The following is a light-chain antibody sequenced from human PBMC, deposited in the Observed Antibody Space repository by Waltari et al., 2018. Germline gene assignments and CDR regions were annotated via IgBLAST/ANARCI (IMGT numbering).Light chain of an antibody. V-gene: IGKV2-28*01. Sequence: DIVMTQSPLSLPVTPGEPPSISCRPSQSLLHSNGYNYLDWYLQKQGQSPQLLIYLGSNRASGVPDRFSGSGSGTDFTLKISRVEAEDVGVYYCMQALQTPRTFGQGTKVEIK. CDR1: QSLLHSNGYNY. CDR3: MQALQTPRT. CDR2: LGS. J-gene: IGKJ1*01.